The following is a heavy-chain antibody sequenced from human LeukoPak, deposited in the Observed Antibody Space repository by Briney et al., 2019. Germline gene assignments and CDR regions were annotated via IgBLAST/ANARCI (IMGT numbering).Heavy chain of an antibody. D-gene: IGHD1-26*01. Sequence: GESLKISCKGSGYNFTNYYIAWVRQMPGKGLEWMGIIYPGDSKTRYSPSFQGHVTISADKSINTAYLQWSSLKASDTAMYYCARVWDQIEGPPSAFEYWGQGTLVTVSS. CDR1: GYNFTNYY. CDR2: IYPGDSKT. CDR3: ARVWDQIEGPPSAFEY. J-gene: IGHJ4*02. V-gene: IGHV5-51*01.